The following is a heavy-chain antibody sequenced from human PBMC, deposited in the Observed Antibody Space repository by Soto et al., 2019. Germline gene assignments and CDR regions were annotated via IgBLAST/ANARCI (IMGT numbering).Heavy chain of an antibody. J-gene: IGHJ4*02. V-gene: IGHV3-21*02. Sequence: EVQLVESGGGLVKPGGSLRLSCAASGFTFSSYSMNWVRQAPGKGLEWVSSISTTSSFIYSADSVKGRFTISRDNAKNSLYLQMNSLRAEDTAVYYCERESSLYVDSVSNFFEYWGQGTLVTVSS. CDR2: ISTTSSFI. D-gene: IGHD4-17*01. CDR1: GFTFSSYS. CDR3: ERESSLYVDSVSNFFEY.